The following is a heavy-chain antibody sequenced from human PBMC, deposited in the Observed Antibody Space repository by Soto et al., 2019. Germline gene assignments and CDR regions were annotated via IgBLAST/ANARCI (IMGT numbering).Heavy chain of an antibody. CDR3: ARAQLTYYYDSSGL. J-gene: IGHJ3*01. V-gene: IGHV3-30*03. CDR2: ISYDGSNK. CDR1: GFSFSDYG. D-gene: IGHD3-22*01. Sequence: PGGSLRLSCAASGFSFSDYGMHWVRQAPGKGLEWVAVISYDGSNKYYADSVKGRFTISRDNSKNTLYLQMNSLRAEDTAVYYCARAQLTYYYDSSGLWGQGTMVTVSS.